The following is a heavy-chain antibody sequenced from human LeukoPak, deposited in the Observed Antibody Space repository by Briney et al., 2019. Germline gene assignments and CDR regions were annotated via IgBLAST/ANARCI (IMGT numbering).Heavy chain of an antibody. V-gene: IGHV1-2*02. CDR3: ARVGSSGWYVHPTLDF. D-gene: IGHD6-19*01. CDR2: INPNGGGT. CDR1: GYTFTGYY. J-gene: IGHJ4*02. Sequence: GASVKVSCKASGYTFTGYYIHWVRQAPGQGLEWMGWINPNGGGTNYAQKFQGRVTVTRDTSISTAYMELSSLRSDGTALYYCARVGSSGWYVHPTLDFWGQGTLVTVSS.